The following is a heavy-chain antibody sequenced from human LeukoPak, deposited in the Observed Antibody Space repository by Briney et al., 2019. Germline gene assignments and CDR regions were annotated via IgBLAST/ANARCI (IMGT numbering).Heavy chain of an antibody. CDR2: ISYDGSNK. CDR3: AKDQDIVVVVAALDY. Sequence: PGGSLRLSCAASGFTFSSYGMHWVRQAPGKGLEWVAVISYDGSNKYYADSVKGRFTISRDNSKNTLYQQMNSLRAEDTAVYYCAKDQDIVVVVAALDYWGQGTLVTVSS. V-gene: IGHV3-30*18. CDR1: GFTFSSYG. J-gene: IGHJ4*02. D-gene: IGHD2-15*01.